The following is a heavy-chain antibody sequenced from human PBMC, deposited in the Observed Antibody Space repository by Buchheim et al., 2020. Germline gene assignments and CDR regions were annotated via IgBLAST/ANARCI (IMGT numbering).Heavy chain of an antibody. CDR1: GFTFSSYA. CDR2: ISGSGGST. CDR3: AKGGGDTAMVTQNRVYYFDY. V-gene: IGHV3-23*01. J-gene: IGHJ4*02. D-gene: IGHD5-18*01. Sequence: EVQLLESGGGLVQPGGSLRLSCAASGFTFSSYAMSWVRQAPGKGLEWVSAISGSGGSTYYADSVKGRFTISRDNSKNTLHLQMNSLRAEDTAVYYCAKGGGDTAMVTQNRVYYFDYWGQGTL.